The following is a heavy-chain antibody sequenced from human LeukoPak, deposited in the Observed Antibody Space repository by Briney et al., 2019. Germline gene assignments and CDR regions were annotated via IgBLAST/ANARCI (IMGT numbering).Heavy chain of an antibody. V-gene: IGHV3-13*01. CDR3: ARGPPRGKYYYMDV. D-gene: IGHD1-1*01. CDR1: GFTFSSFD. CDR2: IGTASDT. Sequence: RSGGSLRLSCAASGFTFSSFDMHWVRQPTGQGLEWVSTIGTASDTYYPGSVEGRFTLSRDNGKNSLYLQMNSLTAGDTAVYYCARGPPRGKYYYMDVWGKGTTVTVSS. J-gene: IGHJ6*03.